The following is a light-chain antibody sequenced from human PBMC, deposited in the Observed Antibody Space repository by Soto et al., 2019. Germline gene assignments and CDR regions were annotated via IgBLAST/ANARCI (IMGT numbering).Light chain of an antibody. CDR1: QSVSSSY. CDR3: QQYGSSPPIT. V-gene: IGKV3-20*01. CDR2: GAS. Sequence: EIVLTQSPGTLSLSPGERATLPCRAIQSVSSSYLAWYQQKPGQAPRLLIYGASSRATGIPDRFSGSGSGTDFTLTISRLEPEDFAVYYCQQYGSSPPITFGQGTKVDI. J-gene: IGKJ1*01.